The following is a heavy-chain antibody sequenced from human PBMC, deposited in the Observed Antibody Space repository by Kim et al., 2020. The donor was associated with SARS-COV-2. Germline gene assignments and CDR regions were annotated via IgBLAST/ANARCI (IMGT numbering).Heavy chain of an antibody. CDR2: IDPANGNT. V-gene: IGHV1-3*01. D-gene: IGHD3-10*01. CDR3: ARIVTSYAYDM. CDR1: GYSFNNYA. J-gene: IGHJ3*02. Sequence: ASVKVSCKASGYSFNNYALHWVRQAPGQRLEWMGWIDPANGNTRYSQRFQVGVTFTRDTSASTVYMELSNLRSEDTAVYYCARIVTSYAYDMWGQGTIVTVSS.